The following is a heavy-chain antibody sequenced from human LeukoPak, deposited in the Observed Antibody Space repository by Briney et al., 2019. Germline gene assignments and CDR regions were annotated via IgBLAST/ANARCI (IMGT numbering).Heavy chain of an antibody. Sequence: SETLSLTCTVSGGSISSGGYYWSWIRQHPGKGLEWIGYIYYSGSTYYNPSLKSRVTISVDTSKNQLSLKLSSVTAADTAVYYCARRMPGYYYYMDVWGKGTTVTVSS. CDR2: IYYSGST. CDR1: GGSISSGGYY. CDR3: ARRMPGYYYYMDV. J-gene: IGHJ6*03. V-gene: IGHV4-31*03. D-gene: IGHD2-15*01.